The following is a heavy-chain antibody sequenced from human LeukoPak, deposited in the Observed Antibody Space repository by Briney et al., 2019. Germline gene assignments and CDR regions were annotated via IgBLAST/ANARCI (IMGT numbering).Heavy chain of an antibody. J-gene: IGHJ3*02. Sequence: PGGSLRLSCAASGFTFSSYLMNWVRQAPGKGLEWVSCISSSSSYIYYADSVKDRFTIYRDNAKNSLYLQMNSLRAEDTAVYYCARTAYESSGYGAFDIWGQGTMVTVSS. CDR1: GFTFSSYL. CDR2: ISSSSSYI. CDR3: ARTAYESSGYGAFDI. D-gene: IGHD3-22*01. V-gene: IGHV3-21*01.